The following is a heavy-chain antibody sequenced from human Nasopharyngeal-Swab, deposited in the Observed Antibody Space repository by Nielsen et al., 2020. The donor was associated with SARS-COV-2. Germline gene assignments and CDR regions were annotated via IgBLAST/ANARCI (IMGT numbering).Heavy chain of an antibody. CDR3: ARAIKIFGAVVGSFDP. J-gene: IGHJ5*02. V-gene: IGHV4-39*06. CDR2: IYYSGTT. D-gene: IGHD3-3*01. CDR1: GGSMNSNNHY. Sequence: SDTLSLTSTFSGGSMNSNNHYLGWIRQPPQKGLEWIGSIYYSGTTYYTPSLKSRVTISLDTSKNKFALKLNSLTAADTAVYFSARAIKIFGAVVGSFDPWGQGTLVTVSS.